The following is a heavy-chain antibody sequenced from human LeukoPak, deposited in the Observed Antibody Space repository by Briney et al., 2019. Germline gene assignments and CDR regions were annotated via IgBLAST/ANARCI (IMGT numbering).Heavy chain of an antibody. D-gene: IGHD6-19*01. Sequence: GGSLRLSCAASGFIFSSYGMHWVRQAPGKGLEWVAVISYDGSNKYYADSVKGRFTISRDNSKNTLYLQMNSLRAEDTAVYYCARETPGIAVAGTGDFDYWGQGTLVTVSS. J-gene: IGHJ4*02. V-gene: IGHV3-30*19. CDR3: ARETPGIAVAGTGDFDY. CDR2: ISYDGSNK. CDR1: GFIFSSYG.